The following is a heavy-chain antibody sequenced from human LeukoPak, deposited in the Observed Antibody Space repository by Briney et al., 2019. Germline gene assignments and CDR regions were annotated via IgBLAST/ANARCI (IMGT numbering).Heavy chain of an antibody. V-gene: IGHV1-8*01. CDR2: MDPNSGNT. CDR1: GYTFTSYD. Sequence: ASVKVSCKASGYTFTSYDINWVRQATGQGLEWMGWMDPNSGNTGYAQKFQGRVTMTRNTSISTAYMELSSLRSEDTAVYYCARGLQSSSWYGGDWFDPWGQGTLVTVSS. J-gene: IGHJ5*02. D-gene: IGHD6-13*01. CDR3: ARGLQSSSWYGGDWFDP.